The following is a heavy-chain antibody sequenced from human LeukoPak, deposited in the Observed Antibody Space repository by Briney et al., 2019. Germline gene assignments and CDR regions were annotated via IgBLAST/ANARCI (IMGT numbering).Heavy chain of an antibody. Sequence: PGGSLRLSCSASGFIFSGYSMRWVRQAPGRGLEWVTAISGSGDNSYYAASVKGRFTISSDNPKNTVYLQMNRQRAEDTAVYYCAKQITLAVPAAFDYWGQGTLVTVSS. V-gene: IGHV3-23*01. CDR1: GFIFSGYS. CDR3: AKQITLAVPAAFDY. D-gene: IGHD6-19*01. J-gene: IGHJ4*02. CDR2: ISGSGDNS.